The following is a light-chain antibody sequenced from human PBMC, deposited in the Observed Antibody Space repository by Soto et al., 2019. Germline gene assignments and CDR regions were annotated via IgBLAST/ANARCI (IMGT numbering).Light chain of an antibody. V-gene: IGKV3-15*01. CDR2: GAS. CDR1: QTVSSN. CDR3: QQYNNWPLT. J-gene: IGKJ1*01. Sequence: EIVMTQSPATLSVSPGERATLSCMASQTVSSNLAWYQQKPGQAPRLLIYGASTRATGLPARFSGSGSGTEFTLTISSLQSEDFAVYYCQQYNNWPLTFGQGTKVDIK.